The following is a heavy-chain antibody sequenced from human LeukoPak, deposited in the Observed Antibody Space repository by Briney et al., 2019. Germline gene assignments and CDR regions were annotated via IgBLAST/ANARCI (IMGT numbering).Heavy chain of an antibody. CDR3: TKDLRPDGLYDFDS. CDR2: IAGNSVTI. J-gene: IGHJ4*02. Sequence: GGSLRLSCAASGFTFSSYAMSWVRQAPGKGLEWVSVIAGNSVTIRYADSVKGRFIISRDNSKNTVFLQMNSLKVEDTALYYCTKDLRPDGLYDFDSWGQGTLVTVSS. D-gene: IGHD5/OR15-5a*01. V-gene: IGHV3-23*01. CDR1: GFTFSSYA.